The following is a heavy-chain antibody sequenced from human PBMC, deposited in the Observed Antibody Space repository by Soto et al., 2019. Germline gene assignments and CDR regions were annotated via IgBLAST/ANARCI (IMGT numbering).Heavy chain of an antibody. CDR2: INPSDGGT. CDR1: GYSFTGYH. Sequence: QVQLVQSGTEVKKTGASVKVSCKAFGYSFTGYHMHWVRQAPGKGLEWMGRINPSDGGTKYAQKFQGRITMARDTSTITVYMQLSSLISEDTAIYYCASNSIALFTGLGYWGQGTLVTVSS. CDR3: ASNSIALFTGLGY. V-gene: IGHV1-46*01. D-gene: IGHD3-3*02. J-gene: IGHJ4*02.